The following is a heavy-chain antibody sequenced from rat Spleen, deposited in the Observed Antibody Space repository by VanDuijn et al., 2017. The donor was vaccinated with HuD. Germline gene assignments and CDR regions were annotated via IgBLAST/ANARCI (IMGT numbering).Heavy chain of an antibody. CDR1: GFTFNNYG. Sequence: EVQLVESGGGLVQPGRSLKLSCAASGFTFNNYGMAWVRQAPTKGLEWVASIGTGGGNTYYRDSVKGRFTISRDIAKTTLYLHMTSLRSEDTATYYCTRGTYYRHWGQGVMVTVSS. D-gene: IGHD1-12*01. V-gene: IGHV5S13*01. J-gene: IGHJ2*01. CDR2: IGTGGGNT. CDR3: TRGTYYRH.